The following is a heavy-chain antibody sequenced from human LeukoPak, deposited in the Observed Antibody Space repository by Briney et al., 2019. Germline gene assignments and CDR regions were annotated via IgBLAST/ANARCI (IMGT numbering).Heavy chain of an antibody. CDR2: ISSPGGNT. CDR1: GFILSIFA. D-gene: IGHD5-24*01. Sequence: GGSLRLSCTSSGFILSIFAMSWVRQAPGKGLEWVSSISSPGGNTYYADSVKGRFTISRDNSNNLVYLQMNSLRAEDTAVYYCAKTRNGYTTEYFQHWGQGTLVTVSS. CDR3: AKTRNGYTTEYFQH. J-gene: IGHJ1*01. V-gene: IGHV3-23*01.